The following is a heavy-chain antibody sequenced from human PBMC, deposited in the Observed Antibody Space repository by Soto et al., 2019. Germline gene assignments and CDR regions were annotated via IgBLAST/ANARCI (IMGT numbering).Heavy chain of an antibody. J-gene: IGHJ4*02. CDR1: GFTFSSYS. CDR2: ISSSSSYI. V-gene: IGHV3-21*01. Sequence: KSGGSLRLSCAASGFTFSSYSMNWVRQAPGKGLEWVSSISSSSSYIYYADSVKGRFTISRDNAKNSLYLQMNSLRAEDTAVYYCASNYYDSSGPGPFDYWGQGTLVTVSS. CDR3: ASNYYDSSGPGPFDY. D-gene: IGHD3-22*01.